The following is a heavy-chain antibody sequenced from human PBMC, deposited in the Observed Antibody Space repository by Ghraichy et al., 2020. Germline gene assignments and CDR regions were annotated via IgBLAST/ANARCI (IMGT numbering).Heavy chain of an antibody. V-gene: IGHV3-7*03. CDR1: GFTFSSYW. CDR2: IKQDGSEK. Sequence: GSLRLSCAASGFTFSSYWMSWVRQAPGKGLEWVANIKQDGSEKYYVDSVKGRFTISRDNAKNSLYLQMNSLRAEDTAVYYCARGDYGDYRGYYFDYWGQGTLVTVSS. J-gene: IGHJ4*02. D-gene: IGHD4-17*01. CDR3: ARGDYGDYRGYYFDY.